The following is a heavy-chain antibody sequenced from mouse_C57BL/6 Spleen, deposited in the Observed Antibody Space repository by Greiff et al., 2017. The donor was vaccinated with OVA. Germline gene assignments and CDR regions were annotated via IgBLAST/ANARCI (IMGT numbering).Heavy chain of an antibody. Sequence: QVQLKQSGPELVKPGASVKISCKASGYAFSSSWMNWVKQRPGKGLEWIGRIYPGDGDTNYNGKFKGKATLTADKSSSTAYMQLSSLTSEDSAVYFGARRDEGYYWYFEVWGTGTTVTVSS. CDR1: GYAFSSSW. V-gene: IGHV1-82*01. J-gene: IGHJ1*03. CDR3: ARRDEGYYWYFEV. CDR2: IYPGDGDT. D-gene: IGHD2-3*01.